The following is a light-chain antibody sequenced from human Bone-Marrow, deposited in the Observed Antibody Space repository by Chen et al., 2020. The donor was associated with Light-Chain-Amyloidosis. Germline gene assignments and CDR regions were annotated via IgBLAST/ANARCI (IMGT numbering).Light chain of an antibody. CDR3: QSADSSGTYEVI. V-gene: IGLV3-25*03. J-gene: IGLJ2*01. Sequence: SNELTQPPSVSVSPGQTARITCSGDDLPTKYAYWYQQKPGQAPVLVIHRDTERPSGISERFSVSSSGTTATLTISGVQAEDEADYHCQSADSSGTYEVIFGGGTKLTVL. CDR1: DLPTKY. CDR2: RDT.